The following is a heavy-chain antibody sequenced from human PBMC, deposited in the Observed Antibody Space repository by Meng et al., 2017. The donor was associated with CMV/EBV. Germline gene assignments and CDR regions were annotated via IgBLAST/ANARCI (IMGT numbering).Heavy chain of an antibody. CDR3: ANRYSGYEDVWYFDY. D-gene: IGHD5-12*01. Sequence: GESLKISCAMSGFTLSSYGMHWVRQAPGKGLEWVAFIRHDGSNTYYADSVKGRFTISRDNSRNTLYLQMNRLRAEDTAVYYCANRYSGYEDVWYFDYWGQGTLVTSPQ. V-gene: IGHV3-30*02. J-gene: IGHJ4*02. CDR1: GFTLSSYG. CDR2: IRHDGSNT.